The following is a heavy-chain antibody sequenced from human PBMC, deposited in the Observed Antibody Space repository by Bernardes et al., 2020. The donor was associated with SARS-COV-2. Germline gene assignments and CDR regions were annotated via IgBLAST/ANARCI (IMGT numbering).Heavy chain of an antibody. CDR3: VRDIYDVRGHHNGAY. CDR2: INPNSGVT. V-gene: IGHV1-2*06. CDR1: EYIFTDYY. J-gene: IGHJ4*02. Sequence: ASVKVSCKAFEYIFTDYYIHWVRQAPGQGLEWMGRINPNSGVTDYALEFQDRVTMTRDTSITTAYMELSSLKSDDTAVFYCVRDIYDVRGHHNGAYWGQGTLVTVSS. D-gene: IGHD3-10*02.